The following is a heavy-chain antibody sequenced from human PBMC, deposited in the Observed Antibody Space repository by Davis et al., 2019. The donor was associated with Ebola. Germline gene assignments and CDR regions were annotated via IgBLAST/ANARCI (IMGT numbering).Heavy chain of an antibody. J-gene: IGHJ5*02. D-gene: IGHD3-3*01. Sequence: SETLSLTCTVSGGSICSYYWSWIRQPPGKGLEWIGYIYYSGSTNYNPSLKSRVTISVDTSKNQFSLKLSSVTAADTAVYYCARVDYDFWSGYSIWFDPWGQGTLVTVSS. CDR1: GGSICSYY. CDR2: IYYSGST. CDR3: ARVDYDFWSGYSIWFDP. V-gene: IGHV4-59*01.